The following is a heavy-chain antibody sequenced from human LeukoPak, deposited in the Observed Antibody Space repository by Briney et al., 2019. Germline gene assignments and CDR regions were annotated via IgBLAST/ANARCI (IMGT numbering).Heavy chain of an antibody. CDR1: GGSFSGYY. CDR2: INHSGST. J-gene: IGHJ4*02. CDR3: ARARSWMVRGAHRDSFDY. Sequence: SETLSLTCAVYGGSFSGYYWSRIRQPPGKGLEWIGEINHSGSTNYNPSLKSRVTISVDTSKNQFSLKLSSVTAADTAVYYCARARSWMVRGAHRDSFDYWGQGTLVTVSS. V-gene: IGHV4-34*01. D-gene: IGHD3-10*01.